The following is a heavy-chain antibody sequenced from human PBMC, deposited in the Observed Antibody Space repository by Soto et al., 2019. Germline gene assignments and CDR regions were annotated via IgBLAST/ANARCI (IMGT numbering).Heavy chain of an antibody. Sequence: EVQLEESGGDLAQPGGSLRLSCAASGFTFSTYWMHWVRQAPGKGLVWVSRINTDGGTTTYAESVKGRFTISRDNARNTLYLQMNSLRTEETALYYCVRVGSWSYSWRDTWGQRTLVTVSS. D-gene: IGHD3-10*01. J-gene: IGHJ5*02. CDR1: GFTFSTYW. CDR2: INTDGGTT. V-gene: IGHV3-74*01. CDR3: VRVGSWSYSWRDT.